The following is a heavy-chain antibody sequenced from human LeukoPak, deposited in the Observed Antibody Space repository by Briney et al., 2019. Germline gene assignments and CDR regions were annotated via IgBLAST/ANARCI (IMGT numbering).Heavy chain of an antibody. CDR1: GFTFSSYW. Sequence: GGSLRLPCAASGFTFSSYWMHWVRQAPGKGLVWVSRINSDGSSTSYADSVKGRFTISRDNAKNTLYPQMNSLRAEDTAVYYCASGGPVYFDYWGQGTLVTVSS. J-gene: IGHJ4*02. CDR2: INSDGSST. D-gene: IGHD3-16*01. CDR3: ASGGPVYFDY. V-gene: IGHV3-74*01.